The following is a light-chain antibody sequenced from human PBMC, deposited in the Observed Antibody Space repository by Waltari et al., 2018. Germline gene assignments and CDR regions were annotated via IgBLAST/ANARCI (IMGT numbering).Light chain of an antibody. CDR1: SGHSTYA. J-gene: IGLJ2*01. CDR2: VDSGGSY. CDR3: QTWVTGIRVI. Sequence: QLVLTQSPSASASLGASVTLTCTLSSGHSTYAIAWNQHQPDKGPRYLMKVDSGGSYNKGDGISDRFSGSSSGTERYRTISSLQSDDEADYYCQTWVTGIRVIFGGGTKLTVL. V-gene: IGLV4-69*01.